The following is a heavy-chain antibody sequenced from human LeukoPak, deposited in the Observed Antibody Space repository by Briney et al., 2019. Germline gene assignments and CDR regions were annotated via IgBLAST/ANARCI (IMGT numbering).Heavy chain of an antibody. J-gene: IGHJ4*02. CDR2: INHSGST. D-gene: IGHD3-9*01. Sequence: SETLSLTCAVYGGSFSGYYWSWIRQPPGKGLEWIGEINHSGSTNYNPSLKSRVTISVDTSKNQFSLKLSSVTAADTAVYYCARGPYYDILTGYYRGSKWYYWGQGTLVTVSS. V-gene: IGHV4-34*01. CDR1: GGSFSGYY. CDR3: ARGPYYDILTGYYRGSKWYY.